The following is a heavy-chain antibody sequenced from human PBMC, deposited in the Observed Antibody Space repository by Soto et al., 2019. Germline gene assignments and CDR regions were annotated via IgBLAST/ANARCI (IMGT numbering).Heavy chain of an antibody. CDR1: GGSFSGYY. Sequence: QVQLQQWGAGLLKPSETLSLTCAVYGGSFSGYYWSWIRQPPGKGLEWIGEINHSGSTNSNPSLKSRVTISVDTSKNQFSLKLSSVTAADTAVYYCARGHCTNGVCYYFFDYWGQGTLVTVSS. V-gene: IGHV4-34*01. CDR2: INHSGST. J-gene: IGHJ4*02. D-gene: IGHD2-8*01. CDR3: ARGHCTNGVCYYFFDY.